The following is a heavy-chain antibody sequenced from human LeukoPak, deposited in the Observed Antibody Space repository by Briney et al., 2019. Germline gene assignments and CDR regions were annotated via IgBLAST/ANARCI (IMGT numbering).Heavy chain of an antibody. J-gene: IGHJ4*02. CDR2: MYHRENT. CDR1: GYSISSCYH. CDR3: ARVDWNPDY. D-gene: IGHD1-1*01. V-gene: IGHV4-38-2*01. Sequence: SETLSLTCAVSGYSISSCYHWGWLRPPPGKGLERIGSMYHRENTYYNPSRKSRVTITVDTSKNQFSMKLRSVTAADTALYYCARVDWNPDYWGQGTLVTVSS.